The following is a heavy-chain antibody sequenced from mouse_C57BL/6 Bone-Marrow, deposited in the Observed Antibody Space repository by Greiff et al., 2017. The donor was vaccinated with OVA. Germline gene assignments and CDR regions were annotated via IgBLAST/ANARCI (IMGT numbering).Heavy chain of an antibody. CDR1: GFTFSDYY. V-gene: IGHV5-16*01. CDR3: ARKGDGSSFDY. D-gene: IGHD1-1*01. CDR2: INYDGSST. J-gene: IGHJ2*01. Sequence: EVKLMESEGGLVQPGSSMKLSCTASGFTFSDYYMAWVRQVPEKGLEWVANINYDGSSTYYLDSLKSRFIISRDNAKNILYLQMSSLKSEDTATYYCARKGDGSSFDYWGQGTTLTVSS.